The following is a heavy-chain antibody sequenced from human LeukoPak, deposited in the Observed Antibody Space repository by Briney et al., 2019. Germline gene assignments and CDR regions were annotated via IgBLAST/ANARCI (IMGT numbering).Heavy chain of an antibody. CDR2: ISYDGSNK. Sequence: GGSLRLSCAASGFTFSSYGMHWVRQAPGKGLEWVAVISYDGSNKYYADYVKGRFTISRDNSKNTLYLQMNSLRAEDTAVYYCAKEYYGDYGPGAFDIWGQGTMVTVSS. J-gene: IGHJ3*02. V-gene: IGHV3-30*18. CDR1: GFTFSSYG. CDR3: AKEYYGDYGPGAFDI. D-gene: IGHD4-17*01.